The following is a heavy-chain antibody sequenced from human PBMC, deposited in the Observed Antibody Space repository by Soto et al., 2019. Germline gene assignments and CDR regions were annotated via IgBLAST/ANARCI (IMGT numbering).Heavy chain of an antibody. CDR1: GYMFPTFG. CDR3: SRVALPYYRDSMASDD. D-gene: IGHD3-16*02. Sequence: GASVKVSCKASGYMFPTFGINWVRQAPGQGLEWIGWISPYNGRTDSAQKVQGRVTLTTDTSTNTAYMELRSLRSDDTAVYYCSRVALPYYRDSMASDDWGKGSPVTV. J-gene: IGHJ6*03. V-gene: IGHV1-18*01. CDR2: ISPYNGRT.